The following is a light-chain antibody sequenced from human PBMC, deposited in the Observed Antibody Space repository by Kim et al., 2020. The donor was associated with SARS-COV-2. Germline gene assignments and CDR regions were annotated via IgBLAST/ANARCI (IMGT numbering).Light chain of an antibody. CDR3: NSRDSNDNVV. CDR2: GKN. V-gene: IGLV3-19*01. CDR1: SLGSYD. Sequence: ALGQTARITCQGDSLGSYDATWYHQKPGQAPIVVIYGKNNRPSGIPDRFSGSSSGNTASLTITGTQAGDEADYYCNSRDSNDNVVFGGGTQLTVL. J-gene: IGLJ2*01.